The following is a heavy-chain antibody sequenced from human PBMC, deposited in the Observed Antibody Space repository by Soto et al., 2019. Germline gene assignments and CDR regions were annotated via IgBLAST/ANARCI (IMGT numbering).Heavy chain of an antibody. CDR3: VKERADFVTVPHATSGMDV. J-gene: IGHJ6*02. V-gene: IGHV3-30*18. CDR1: GFSFNKFG. D-gene: IGHD2-15*01. Sequence: QIQLVQSGGGVVQPGGSLRLSCTASGFSFNKFGMHWVRQTPGKGLEWVASLSYDGNHDFYADSVTGRLIISRDNSKNTLYLQVNTLTVDEAAVYYCVKERADFVTVPHATSGMDVWGPGTTVTVSS. CDR2: LSYDGNHD.